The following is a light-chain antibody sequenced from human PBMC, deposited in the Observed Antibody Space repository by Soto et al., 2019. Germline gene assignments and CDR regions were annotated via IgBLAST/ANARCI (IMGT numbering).Light chain of an antibody. J-gene: IGLJ1*01. CDR3: CSYAGTSTFV. CDR2: DVD. Sequence: QSALTQPRSVSGSPGQSVTISCTGSGRDVGSYNYVSWYQQHPGKAPKLILFDVDKRASGVPDRISGSKSVNTASLTISGIQAEDEVDYYCCSYAGTSTFVCGTGRKVTV. V-gene: IGLV2-11*01. CDR1: GRDVGSYNY.